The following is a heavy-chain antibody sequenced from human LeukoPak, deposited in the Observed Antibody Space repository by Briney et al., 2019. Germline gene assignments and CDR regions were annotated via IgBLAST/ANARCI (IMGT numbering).Heavy chain of an antibody. V-gene: IGHV1-69*13. CDR1: GGTFSSYA. CDR3: ALCSGFDYGDCLNFDY. D-gene: IGHD4-17*01. J-gene: IGHJ4*02. CDR2: IIPIFGTA. Sequence: RASVKVSCKASGGTFSSYAISWVRQAPGQGLEWMGGIIPIFGTANYAQKFQGRVTITADESTSTAYMELSSLRSEDTAVYYCALCSGFDYGDCLNFDYWGQGTLVTVSS.